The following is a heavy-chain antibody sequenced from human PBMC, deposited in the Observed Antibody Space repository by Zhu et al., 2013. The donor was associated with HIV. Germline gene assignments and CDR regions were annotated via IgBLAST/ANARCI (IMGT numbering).Heavy chain of an antibody. D-gene: IGHD1-26*01. Sequence: QVQLVQSGAEVKKPGASVKVSCKTSGYTFTDYYIHWVRQAPGQGLEWMGWINPGSGDTNYTQKFQGRVTMTRDTSTRTVYMDLNTLTSEDTAVYFCARDAEWGLVATHYYYNMDVWGEGTTVTVSS. CDR2: INPGSGDT. V-gene: IGHV1-2*02. CDR1: GYTFTDYY. CDR3: ARDAEWGLVATHYYYNMDV. J-gene: IGHJ6*03.